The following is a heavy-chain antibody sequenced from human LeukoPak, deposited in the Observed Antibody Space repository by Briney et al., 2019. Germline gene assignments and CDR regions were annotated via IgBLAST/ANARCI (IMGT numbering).Heavy chain of an antibody. CDR2: INPSGGST. V-gene: IGHV1-46*01. J-gene: IGHJ4*02. CDR1: GYIFTSYY. Sequence: GASVKVSCKASGYIFTSYYMHWVRQAPGQGLEWMGIINPSGGSTSYAQKFQGRVTMTRDTSTSTVYMELSSLRSEDTAVYYCARVKITMVRGAHSYFDYWGQGTLVTVSS. CDR3: ARVKITMVRGAHSYFDY. D-gene: IGHD3-10*01.